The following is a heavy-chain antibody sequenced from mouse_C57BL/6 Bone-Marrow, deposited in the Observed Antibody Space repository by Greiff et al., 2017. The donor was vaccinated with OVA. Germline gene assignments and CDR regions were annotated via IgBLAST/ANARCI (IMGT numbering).Heavy chain of an antibody. CDR1: GYTFTSYG. CDR3: ARSLGRVDYYAMDY. CDR2: IYPRSGNT. Sequence: VQLQQSGAELARPGASVKLSCKASGYTFTSYGISWVKQRTGQGLEWIGEIYPRSGNTYYNEKFKGKATLTADKSSSTAYMELRSLTSEDSAVYFCARSLGRVDYYAMDYWGQGTSVTVSS. J-gene: IGHJ4*01. D-gene: IGHD4-1*01. V-gene: IGHV1-81*01.